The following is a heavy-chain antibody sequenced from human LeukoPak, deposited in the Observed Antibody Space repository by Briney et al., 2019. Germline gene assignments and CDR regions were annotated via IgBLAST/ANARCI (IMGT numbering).Heavy chain of an antibody. CDR1: GYTFTTYV. J-gene: IGHJ4*02. V-gene: IGHV1-18*01. D-gene: IGHD2-21*01. CDR3: ARDPVETIAITDRYFDC. CDR2: ISVDNGDT. Sequence: ASVRVSCKASGYTFTTYVISWVRQAPGQGLEWMGWISVDNGDTKYAQKFQDRVIMTTDTSTSTAYMELRSLRSDDTAVYYCARDPVETIAITDRYFDCWGQGTLVTVSS.